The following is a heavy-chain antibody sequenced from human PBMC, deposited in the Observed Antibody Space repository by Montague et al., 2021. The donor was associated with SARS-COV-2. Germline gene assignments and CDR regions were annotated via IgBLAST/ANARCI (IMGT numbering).Heavy chain of an antibody. CDR1: GGSFSGYY. CDR2: INHSGTT. V-gene: IGHV4-34*01. CDR3: ARWDPQTLTLIGLRGKSASDY. J-gene: IGHJ4*02. D-gene: IGHD4-23*01. Sequence: SETLSRTCAVYGGSFSGYYWTWIRQSPGKGLEWIAEINHSGTTNYNFNPSLRSRVTISVDTSKSQFSLKLSSVTGADTGVYYCARWDPQTLTLIGLRGKSASDYWGQGTLVTVSS.